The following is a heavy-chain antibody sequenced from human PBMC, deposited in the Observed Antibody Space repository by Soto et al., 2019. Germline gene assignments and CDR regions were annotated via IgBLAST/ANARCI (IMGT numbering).Heavy chain of an antibody. J-gene: IGHJ6*02. CDR2: ISSSSFSI. D-gene: IGHD6-6*01. Sequence: VQLVESGGGLVKPGGSLRLSCAASGFTFSSYSMNWVRQAPGKGLEWVSSISSSSFSINYADSVKGRFSISRDNAQNSLQLQMNNLRAEDTAVYYCARNQSSNIYGTDVWGQGTTVTVSS. CDR1: GFTFSSYS. V-gene: IGHV3-21*01. CDR3: ARNQSSNIYGTDV.